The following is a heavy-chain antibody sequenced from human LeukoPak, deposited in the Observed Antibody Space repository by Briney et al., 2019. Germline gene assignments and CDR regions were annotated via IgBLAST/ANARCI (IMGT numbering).Heavy chain of an antibody. CDR2: LSRHSDYI. D-gene: IGHD3-16*01. Sequence: GSLRLSCAASGCDFDRYAMSWVRQAPGKGLEWLSALSRHSDYIYYADSVRGRFTISRDNSKNTLYLQMNSLRAEDTAVYYCAKHAGNWGSYIDYWGQGTLVTVSS. CDR3: AKHAGNWGSYIDY. V-gene: IGHV3-23*01. J-gene: IGHJ4*02. CDR1: GCDFDRYA.